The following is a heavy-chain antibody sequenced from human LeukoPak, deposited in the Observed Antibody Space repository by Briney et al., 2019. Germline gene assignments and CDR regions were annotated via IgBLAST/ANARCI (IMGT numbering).Heavy chain of an antibody. D-gene: IGHD2-15*01. Sequence: GGSLRLSCAASGFTFSNYAMGWVRQAPGKGLEWVSSISGSDTSTYYADSVKGRFTISRDDSKNTLSLQMNSLRAEDSAVYYCAKFYCTGGRCRNFDYWGQGTLVIVSS. V-gene: IGHV3-23*01. CDR2: ISGSDTST. J-gene: IGHJ4*02. CDR3: AKFYCTGGRCRNFDY. CDR1: GFTFSNYA.